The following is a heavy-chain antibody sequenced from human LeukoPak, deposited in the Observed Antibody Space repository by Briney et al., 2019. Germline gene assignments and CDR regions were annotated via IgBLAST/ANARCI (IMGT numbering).Heavy chain of an antibody. CDR1: GYTFTSYG. Sequence: ASVKVSCKASGYTFTSYGISWVRQAPGQGLEWMGWINPNSGGTNYAQKFQGRVTMTRNTSISTAYMELSRLRSDDTAVYYCARAGRAALFDYWGQGTLVTVSS. J-gene: IGHJ4*02. CDR3: ARAGRAALFDY. V-gene: IGHV1-2*02. CDR2: INPNSGGT. D-gene: IGHD2-15*01.